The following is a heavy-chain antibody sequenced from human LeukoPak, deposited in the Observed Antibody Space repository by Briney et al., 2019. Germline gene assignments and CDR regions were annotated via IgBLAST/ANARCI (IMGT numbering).Heavy chain of an antibody. D-gene: IGHD2-2*01. CDR1: GFTFSSSW. V-gene: IGHV3-74*03. CDR2: INRGESGT. J-gene: IGHJ4*02. Sequence: GSLRLSCAASGFTFSSSWMQWVRQATGQALVWVSRINRGESGTMYTICVKGPFTISRDTAKTTLSLHMNSLRAEDTAMYYCVRSRFTTSSFDYWGQGTLVTVSS. CDR3: VRSRFTTSSFDY.